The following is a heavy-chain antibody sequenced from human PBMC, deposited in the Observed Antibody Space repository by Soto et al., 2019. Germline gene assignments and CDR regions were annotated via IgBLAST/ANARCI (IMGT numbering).Heavy chain of an antibody. CDR2: IYCSGST. CDR3: ARVTEWLRSYNWFDP. V-gene: IGHV4-59*01. D-gene: IGHD5-12*01. J-gene: IGHJ5*02. Sequence: PSETLSLTCTVSGGSISSYYWSWIRQPPGKGLEWIGYIYCSGSTNYNPSLKSRVTISVDTSKNQFSLKLSSVTAADTAVYYCARVTEWLRSYNWFDPWGQGTLVTVSS. CDR1: GGSISSYY.